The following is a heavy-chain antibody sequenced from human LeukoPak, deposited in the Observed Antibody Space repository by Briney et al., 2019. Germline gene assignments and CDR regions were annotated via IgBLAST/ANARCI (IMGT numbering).Heavy chain of an antibody. CDR3: ARAVRYSGLY. V-gene: IGHV3-30*02. J-gene: IGHJ4*02. CDR2: IRYDGSNK. Sequence: GGSLRLSCAASGFTFSSYGMHWVRQAPGKGLEWVAFIRYDGSNKYYADSVKDRFTISRDNSKNTLYLQMNSLRAEDTAVYYCARAVRYSGLYWGQGTLVTVSS. CDR1: GFTFSSYG. D-gene: IGHD5-12*01.